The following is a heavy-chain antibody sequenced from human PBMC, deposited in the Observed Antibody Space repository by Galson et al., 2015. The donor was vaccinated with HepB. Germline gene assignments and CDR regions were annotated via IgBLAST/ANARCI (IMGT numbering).Heavy chain of an antibody. J-gene: IGHJ4*02. CDR3: ARMRCSSHYFDY. D-gene: IGHD6-6*01. CDR2: IDWDDDK. Sequence: LVKPTQTLTLTCTFSGLSLSSCGMCVSWIRQPPGKALEWLARIDWDDDKFYRTSLKTRLTISKDTSKNQVVLTMTNMDPVDTATYYCARMRCSSHYFDYWGQGTLVTVSS. CDR1: GLSLSSCGMC. V-gene: IGHV2-70*16.